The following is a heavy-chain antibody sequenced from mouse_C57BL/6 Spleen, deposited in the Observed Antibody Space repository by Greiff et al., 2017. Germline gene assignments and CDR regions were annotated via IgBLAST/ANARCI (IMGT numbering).Heavy chain of an antibody. CDR3: ARSDDYDRGYYFDY. D-gene: IGHD2-4*01. J-gene: IGHJ2*01. CDR2: IYPGDGDT. V-gene: IGHV1-82*01. CDR1: GYAFSSSW. Sequence: QVQLQQSGPELVKPGASVKISCKASGYAFSSSWMNWVKQRPGKGLEWIGRIYPGDGDTNYNGKFKGKATLTADKSSSTAYMQLSSLTSEDSAVYFCARSDDYDRGYYFDYWGQGTTLTVSS.